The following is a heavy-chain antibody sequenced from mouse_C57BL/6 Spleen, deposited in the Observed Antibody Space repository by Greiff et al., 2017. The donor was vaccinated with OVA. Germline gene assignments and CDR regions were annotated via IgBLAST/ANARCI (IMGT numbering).Heavy chain of an antibody. CDR1: GYTFTSYW. CDR3: ARGGTAQATPWFAY. CDR2: IDPSDSET. V-gene: IGHV1-52*01. Sequence: QVQLQQPGAELVRPGSSVKLSCKASGYTFTSYWMPWVKQRPIQGLEWIGNIDPSDSETHYNQKFKDKATLTVDKSSSTADMQLSSLTSEDSAVYYCARGGTAQATPWFAYWGQGTLVTVSA. D-gene: IGHD3-2*02. J-gene: IGHJ3*01.